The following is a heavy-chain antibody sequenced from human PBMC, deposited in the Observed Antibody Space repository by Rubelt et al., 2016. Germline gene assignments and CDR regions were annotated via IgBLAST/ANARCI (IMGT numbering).Heavy chain of an antibody. J-gene: IGHJ4*02. CDR3: ARDPGPSPADY. Sequence: FYSGSTNHNLSLKSRVAISVDKSKNQFSLKLSSVTAADTAVYYCARDPGPSPADYWGQGTLVTVSS. CDR2: FYSGST. D-gene: IGHD2-2*01. V-gene: IGHV4-4*02.